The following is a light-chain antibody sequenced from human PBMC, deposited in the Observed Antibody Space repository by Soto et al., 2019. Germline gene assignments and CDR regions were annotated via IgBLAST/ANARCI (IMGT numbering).Light chain of an antibody. CDR3: QQRSNWPWT. CDR1: QSISSW. V-gene: IGKV3-11*01. CDR2: DAS. J-gene: IGKJ1*01. Sequence: TQSPSTLSASVGDRVTITCRASQSISSWLAWYQQKPGQAPRLLIYDASNRATGIPARFSGSGSGTDFTLTISSLEPEDFAVYYCQQRSNWPWTFGQGTKVEIK.